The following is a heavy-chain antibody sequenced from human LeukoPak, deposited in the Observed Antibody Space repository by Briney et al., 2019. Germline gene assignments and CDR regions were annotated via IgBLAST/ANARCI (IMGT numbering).Heavy chain of an antibody. D-gene: IGHD2-2*01. CDR2: INPSGGST. CDR1: GYTFTSYY. Sequence: ASAKVSCKASGYTFTSYYMHWVRQAPGQGLEWMGIINPSGGSTSYAQKFQGRVTMTRDMSTSTVYMELSSLRSEDTAVYYCARVPLLWEYFDYWGQGTLVTVSS. J-gene: IGHJ4*02. CDR3: ARVPLLWEYFDY. V-gene: IGHV1-46*01.